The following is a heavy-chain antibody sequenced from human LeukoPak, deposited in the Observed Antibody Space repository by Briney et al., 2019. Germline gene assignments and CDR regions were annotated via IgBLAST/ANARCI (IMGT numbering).Heavy chain of an antibody. CDR2: IRYDGSNE. V-gene: IGHV3-30*02. Sequence: SGGSLRLSCAASGFIFNSYGMHWVRQAPGKGLEWVAFIRYDGSNECYADSVKGRFTISRDNSKNSLYLQMNSLRAEDTALYYCAKDVGATNYYYYYMDVWGKGTTVTVSS. J-gene: IGHJ6*03. CDR3: AKDVGATNYYYYYMDV. D-gene: IGHD1-26*01. CDR1: GFIFNSYG.